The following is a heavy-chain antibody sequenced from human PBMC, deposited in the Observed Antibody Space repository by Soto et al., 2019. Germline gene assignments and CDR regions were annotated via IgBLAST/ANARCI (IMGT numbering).Heavy chain of an antibody. CDR2: IYYSGST. CDR3: ARRAGYCSGGSCYPALDY. CDR1: GGSVSSGSYY. Sequence: QVQLQESGPGLVKPSETLSLTCTVSGGSVSSGSYYWSWIRQPPGKGLEWIGYIYYSGSTNYNPSLKSRVNISVDTSKNQFSLKLSSVTAADTAVYYCARRAGYCSGGSCYPALDYWGQGTLVTVSS. J-gene: IGHJ4*02. D-gene: IGHD2-15*01. V-gene: IGHV4-61*01.